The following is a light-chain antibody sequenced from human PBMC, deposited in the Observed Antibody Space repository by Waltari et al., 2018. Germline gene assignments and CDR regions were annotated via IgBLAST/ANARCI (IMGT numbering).Light chain of an antibody. J-gene: IGLJ1*01. CDR3: SSDAVSNNFYD. Sequence: QSALTQPPSASGSPGQSVTIFCTGTGSGGSVSWYQQHPGKAPKLMIYEVSKRPSGVTERFSGSTSGNTASPTVSGLQAEDEGDYYCSSDAVSNNFYDFGSGTKVTVL. V-gene: IGLV2-8*01. CDR2: EVS. CDR1: GSGGS.